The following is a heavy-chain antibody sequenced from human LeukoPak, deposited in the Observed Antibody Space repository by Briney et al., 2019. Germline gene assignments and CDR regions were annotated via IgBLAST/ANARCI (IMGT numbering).Heavy chain of an antibody. CDR3: AKPPYPLFYDSSGYHFDY. CDR1: GFTFSSYA. V-gene: IGHV3-23*01. D-gene: IGHD3-22*01. CDR2: ISGSGGST. Sequence: GGSLRLSCAASGFTFSSYAMSWVRQAPGKGLGWVSAISGSGGSTYYADSVKGRFTISRDNFKNTLYLQMNSLRAEDTAVYYCAKPPYPLFYDSSGYHFDYWGQGTLVTVSS. J-gene: IGHJ4*02.